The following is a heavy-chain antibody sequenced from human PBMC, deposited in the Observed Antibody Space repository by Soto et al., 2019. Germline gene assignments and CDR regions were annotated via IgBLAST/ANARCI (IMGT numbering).Heavy chain of an antibody. J-gene: IGHJ4*02. Sequence: GGSLRLSCAASGFTFSSYWMHWVRQAPGKGLVWVSRINSDGSSTSYADSVKGRFTISKNNAKNTLYLQMNSVRAEDTAVYYCERDGGGSYFDYWGQGTLVTVSS. CDR2: INSDGSST. D-gene: IGHD1-26*01. CDR1: GFTFSSYW. CDR3: ERDGGGSYFDY. V-gene: IGHV3-74*01.